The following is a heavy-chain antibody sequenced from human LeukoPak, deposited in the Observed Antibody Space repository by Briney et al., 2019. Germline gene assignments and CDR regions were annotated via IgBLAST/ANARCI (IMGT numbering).Heavy chain of an antibody. CDR3: ARDHDYYDSSGYPGGY. J-gene: IGHJ4*02. V-gene: IGHV7-4-1*02. CDR1: GYTFTSYA. Sequence: GGSLRLSCAASGYTFTSYAMNWVRQAPGQGLEWMGWINTNTGNPTYAQGFTGRFVFSLDTSVSTAYLQISSLKAEDTAVYYCARDHDYYDSSGYPGGYWGQGTLVTVSS. D-gene: IGHD3-22*01. CDR2: INTNTGNP.